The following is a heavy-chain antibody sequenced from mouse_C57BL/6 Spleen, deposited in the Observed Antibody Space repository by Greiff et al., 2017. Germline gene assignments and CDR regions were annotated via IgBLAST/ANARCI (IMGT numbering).Heavy chain of an antibody. CDR2: FYPGSGSI. J-gene: IGHJ3*01. CDR1: GYTFTEYT. Sequence: VQLQQSGAELVKPGASVKLSCKASGYTFTEYTIHWVKQRSGQGLEWIGWFYPGSGSIKYNEKFKDKGTLTADRSSRTGYVELSRLTSEDSAVYFCARHADRHRFFAYWGQGTLVTVSA. V-gene: IGHV1-62-2*01. CDR3: ARHADRHRFFAY.